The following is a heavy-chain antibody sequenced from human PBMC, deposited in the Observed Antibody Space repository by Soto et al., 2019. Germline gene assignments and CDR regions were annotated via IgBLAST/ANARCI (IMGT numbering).Heavy chain of an antibody. V-gene: IGHV3-9*01. D-gene: IGHD6-19*01. CDR2: ISWNSGSI. Sequence: SGGSLRLSCAASGFTFDDYAMHWVRQSPGKGLEWVSGISWNSGSIGYADSVKGRFTISRDNAKNSLYLQMNSLRAEDTALYYCAKDTGIAVAGTVFDYWGQGTLVTVSS. CDR1: GFTFDDYA. CDR3: AKDTGIAVAGTVFDY. J-gene: IGHJ4*02.